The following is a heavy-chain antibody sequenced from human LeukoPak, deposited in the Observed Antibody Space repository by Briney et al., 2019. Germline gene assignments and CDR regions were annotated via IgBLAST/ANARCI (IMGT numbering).Heavy chain of an antibody. CDR1: GFTFSSYA. CDR3: ARADYYDSSGPTFPFDY. D-gene: IGHD3-22*01. V-gene: IGHV3-64*01. J-gene: IGHJ4*02. Sequence: GGSLRLSCAASGFTFSSYAMHWVRQAPGKGLEYVSAISSNGGSTYYANSVKGRFTISRDNSKNALYLQMGSLRAEDMAVYYCARADYYDSSGPTFPFDYWGQGTLVTVSS. CDR2: ISSNGGST.